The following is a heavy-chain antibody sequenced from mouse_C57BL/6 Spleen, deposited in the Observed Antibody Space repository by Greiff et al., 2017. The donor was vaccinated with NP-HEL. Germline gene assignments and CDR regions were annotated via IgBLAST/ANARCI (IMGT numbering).Heavy chain of an antibody. J-gene: IGHJ3*01. Sequence: QVQLQQSGAELVKPGASVKLSCKASGYTFTSYWMHWVKQRPGRGLEWIGRIDPNSGGTKYNEKFKSKATLTVDKPSSTAYMQLSSLTSEDSAVYYCARGALDGCYGAGLAYWGQGTLVTVSA. CDR1: GYTFTSYW. CDR3: ARGALDGCYGAGLAY. D-gene: IGHD2-3*01. CDR2: IDPNSGGT. V-gene: IGHV1-72*01.